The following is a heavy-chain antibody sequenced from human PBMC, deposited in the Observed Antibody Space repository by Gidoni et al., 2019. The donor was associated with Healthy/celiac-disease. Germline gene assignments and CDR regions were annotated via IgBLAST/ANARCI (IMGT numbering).Heavy chain of an antibody. Sequence: QVQLQQWGAGLLKPSETLSLTCAVYGGSFSGYYWSWIRQPPGKGLEWIGEINHRGSTNYNPSLKSRVTISVDTSKNQFSLKLSSVTAADTAVYYCARNVIWGNWGRSDYWGQGTRVTVSS. CDR2: INHRGST. V-gene: IGHV4-34*01. CDR1: GGSFSGYY. D-gene: IGHD7-27*01. CDR3: ARNVIWGNWGRSDY. J-gene: IGHJ4*02.